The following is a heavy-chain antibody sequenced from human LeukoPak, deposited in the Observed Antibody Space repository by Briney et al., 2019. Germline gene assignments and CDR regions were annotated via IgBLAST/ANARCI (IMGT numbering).Heavy chain of an antibody. J-gene: IGHJ3*02. CDR3: ARVVLGYTSLGAFDI. CDR1: GFTFSNSA. Sequence: PGGSLRLSCAASGFTFSNSALSWVRQAPGKGLEWVSDISGSGGSTYYADSVKGRFTISRDNSKNTLYLQMNSLRAEDTAVYYCARVVLGYTSLGAFDIWGQGTMVTVSA. V-gene: IGHV3-23*01. D-gene: IGHD5-12*01. CDR2: ISGSGGST.